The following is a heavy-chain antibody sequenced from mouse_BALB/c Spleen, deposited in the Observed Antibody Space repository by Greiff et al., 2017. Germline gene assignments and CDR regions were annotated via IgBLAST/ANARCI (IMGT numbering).Heavy chain of an antibody. CDR1: GFNIKDTY. CDR2: IDPANGNT. Sequence: EVQLQQSGAELVKPGASVKLSCTASGFNIKDTYMHWVKQRPEQGLEWVGRIDPANGNTKYDPKFQGKATITADTSSNTAYLQLSSLTSEDTAVYYCARRGYGNPFAYWGQGTLVTVSA. V-gene: IGHV14-3*02. D-gene: IGHD2-10*02. J-gene: IGHJ3*01. CDR3: ARRGYGNPFAY.